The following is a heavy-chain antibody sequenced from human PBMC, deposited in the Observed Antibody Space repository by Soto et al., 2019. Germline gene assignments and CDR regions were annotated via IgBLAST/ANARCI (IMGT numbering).Heavy chain of an antibody. J-gene: IGHJ4*02. Sequence: QVQLVESGGNLVKPGGSLRLSCAASGFSVSDRYMSRIRQAPGKGLEWVSYSSPDGTNIHYADSVRGRFTISRDNAKNSLYLQMSSLRAEDPAVYFCVTERQWFFDYWGQGVLVTVSS. CDR2: SSPDGTNI. D-gene: IGHD3-22*01. V-gene: IGHV3-11*01. CDR1: GFSVSDRY. CDR3: VTERQWFFDY.